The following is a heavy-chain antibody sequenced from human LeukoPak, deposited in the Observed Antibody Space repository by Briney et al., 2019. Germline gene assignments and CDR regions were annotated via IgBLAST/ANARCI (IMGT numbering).Heavy chain of an antibody. CDR1: GGSVSGGSYY. CDR2: FYYTGST. J-gene: IGHJ4*02. D-gene: IGHD3-22*01. CDR3: ARGPDYYDSSGYYDYFDY. Sequence: SETLSLTCTVSGGSVSGGSYYWSWIRQPPGKGLEWIGYFYYTGSTNYNPSLKSRVTISVDTSKNQFSLKLSSVTAADTAVYYCARGPDYYDSSGYYDYFDYWGQGTLVTVSS. V-gene: IGHV4-61*01.